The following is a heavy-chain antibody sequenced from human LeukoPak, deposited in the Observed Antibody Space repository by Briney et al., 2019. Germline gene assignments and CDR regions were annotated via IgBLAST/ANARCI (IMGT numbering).Heavy chain of an antibody. CDR3: ARGSQRITMVRGVIKGKDAFDI. Sequence: ASVKVSCKASGYTFTSYGISWVRQAPGQGLEWMGWISAYNGNTNYAQKLQGRVTMTRNTSTSTAYMELSSLRSEDTAVYYCARGSQRITMVRGVIKGKDAFDIWGQGTMVTVSS. D-gene: IGHD3-10*01. CDR2: ISAYNGNT. CDR1: GYTFTSYG. J-gene: IGHJ3*02. V-gene: IGHV1-18*01.